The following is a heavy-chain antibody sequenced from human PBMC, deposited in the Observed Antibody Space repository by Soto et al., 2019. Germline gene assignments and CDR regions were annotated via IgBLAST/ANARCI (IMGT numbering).Heavy chain of an antibody. CDR3: ARVFHIVGATTAFAY. CDR1: GYNVTGYY. Sequence: AAGKVSCKAPGYNVTGYYMPWVRQAPGQGLEWMGWINPNSGGTNYAQKFQGRVTMTRDTSISTAYMELSRLRSDDTALYYCARVFHIVGATTAFAYWGQGTLVTVSS. J-gene: IGHJ4*02. V-gene: IGHV1-2*02. D-gene: IGHD1-26*01. CDR2: INPNSGGT.